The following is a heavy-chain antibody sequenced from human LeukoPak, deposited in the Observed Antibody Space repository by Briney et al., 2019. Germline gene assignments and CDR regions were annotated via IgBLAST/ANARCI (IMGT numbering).Heavy chain of an antibody. V-gene: IGHV4-59*01. CDR2: IYYSGST. J-gene: IGHJ5*02. Sequence: PPETLSLTCTVSGGSISGYYWTWIRLPPGRGLEWIGYIYYSGSTTYNPSLKSRVTISVDTSNNQSSLKLRSVTAADTAVYYCARAALPGITGWFAPWGQGTLVTVSS. CDR3: ARAALPGITGWFAP. D-gene: IGHD1-14*01. CDR1: GGSISGYY.